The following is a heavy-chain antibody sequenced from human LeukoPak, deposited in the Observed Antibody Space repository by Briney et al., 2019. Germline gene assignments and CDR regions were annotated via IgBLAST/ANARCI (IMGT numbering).Heavy chain of an antibody. CDR3: ARDPKTSKYYYDSSGYYDDY. D-gene: IGHD3-22*01. Sequence: ASVKVSCKASGYTFTGYYMHWVRQAPGQGLEWMGWISAYNGNTNYAQKLQGRVTMTTDTSTSTAYMELRSLRSDDTAVYYCARDPKTSKYYYDSSGYYDDYWGQGTLVTVSS. V-gene: IGHV1-18*04. CDR2: ISAYNGNT. J-gene: IGHJ4*02. CDR1: GYTFTGYY.